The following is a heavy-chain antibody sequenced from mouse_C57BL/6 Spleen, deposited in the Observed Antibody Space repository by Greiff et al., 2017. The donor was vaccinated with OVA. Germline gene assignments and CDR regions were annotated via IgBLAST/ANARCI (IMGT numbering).Heavy chain of an antibody. V-gene: IGHV1-22*01. J-gene: IGHJ2*01. CDR1: GYTFTDYN. CDR2: INPNNGGT. D-gene: IGHD2-3*01. Sequence: VQLQQSGPELVKPGASVKMSCKASGYTFTDYNMHWVKQSHGKSLEWIGYINPNNGGTSYNQKFKGKATLTVNKSSSTAYMELRSLTSEDSAVYYCARDDGYFYYFDDWGQGTTLTVSS. CDR3: ARDDGYFYYFDD.